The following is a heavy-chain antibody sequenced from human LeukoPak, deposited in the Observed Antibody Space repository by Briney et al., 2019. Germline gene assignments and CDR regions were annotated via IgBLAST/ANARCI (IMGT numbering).Heavy chain of an antibody. D-gene: IGHD3-10*01. Sequence: GGSLRLSCAASGFTFSSYAMSWVRQAPGKGLEWVSAISGSGGSTYYADSVKGRFTISRDSSKNTLYLQMNSLRAEDAAVYYCAKSLYGSGTNWFDPWGQGTLVTVSS. J-gene: IGHJ5*02. CDR3: AKSLYGSGTNWFDP. V-gene: IGHV3-23*01. CDR1: GFTFSSYA. CDR2: ISGSGGST.